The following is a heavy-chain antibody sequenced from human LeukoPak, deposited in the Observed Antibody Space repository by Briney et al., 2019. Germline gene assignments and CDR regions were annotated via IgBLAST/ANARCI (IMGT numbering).Heavy chain of an antibody. V-gene: IGHV3-53*01. CDR2: IYSGGTT. J-gene: IGHJ4*02. Sequence: GGSLRLSCKASGFTVSNNYMNWVRQAPGKGLEWVALIYSGGTTNYADSVKGRFTISRDNSKNTLYLQMTNVRVEDTAVYYCARDPPGIAASGSGGWGQGTLVTVSS. CDR1: GFTVSNNY. CDR3: ARDPPGIAASGSGG. D-gene: IGHD6-13*01.